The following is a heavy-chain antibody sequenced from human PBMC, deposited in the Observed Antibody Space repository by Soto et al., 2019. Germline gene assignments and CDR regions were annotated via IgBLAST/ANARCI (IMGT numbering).Heavy chain of an antibody. CDR2: IYTSGST. Sequence: SETLSLTCTVSGGSIISYYWRWIRQPAGKGLEWMGRIYTSGSTNYNPSLKSRVTMLVDTSKNLFSLKLSSVTAAHTAVYYCARDLPHGYYYDRSGNSSAYWYFDLCGR. J-gene: IGHJ2*01. CDR1: GGSIISYY. V-gene: IGHV4-4*07. D-gene: IGHD3-22*01. CDR3: ARDLPHGYYYDRSGNSSAYWYFDL.